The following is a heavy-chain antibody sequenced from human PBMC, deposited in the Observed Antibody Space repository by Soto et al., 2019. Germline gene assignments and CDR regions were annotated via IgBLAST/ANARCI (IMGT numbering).Heavy chain of an antibody. J-gene: IGHJ5*02. CDR3: ASLTPTDRGVDWFDP. D-gene: IGHD4-17*01. Sequence: QVQLQQWGAGLLKPSETLSLTCAVYGGSFSGYYWSWIRQPPGKGLEWIGEINHSGSTNYNPSLKSRVTIXXDXSXIQFSLKLSSVTAADTAVYYCASLTPTDRGVDWFDPWGQGTLVIVSS. CDR2: INHSGST. V-gene: IGHV4-34*01. CDR1: GGSFSGYY.